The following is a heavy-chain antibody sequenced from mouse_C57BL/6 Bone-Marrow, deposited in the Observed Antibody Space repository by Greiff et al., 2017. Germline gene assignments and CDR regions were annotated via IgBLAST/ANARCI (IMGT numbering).Heavy chain of an antibody. CDR2: ISSGSSTI. V-gene: IGHV5-17*01. Sequence: EVKVVESGGGLVKPGGSLKLSCAASGFTFSDYGMHWVRQAPEKGLEWVAYISSGSSTIYYADTVKGRFTISRDNAKNTLFLQMTRLRSEDTAMYYCARIYDGYYWFAYWGQGTLVTVSA. CDR3: ARIYDGYYWFAY. J-gene: IGHJ3*01. D-gene: IGHD2-3*01. CDR1: GFTFSDYG.